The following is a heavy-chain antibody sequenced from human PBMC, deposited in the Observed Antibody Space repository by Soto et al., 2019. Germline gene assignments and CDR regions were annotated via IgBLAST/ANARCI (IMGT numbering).Heavy chain of an antibody. Sequence: GGSLRLSCAASGFTFDDYAMHWVRQAPGKGLEWVSGISGSGGSTYYADSVKGRFTISRDNSKNTLYLQMNSLRAEDTAVYYCVKVLSYSSSWYDHLENYGMDVWGQGTTVTVSS. J-gene: IGHJ6*02. CDR1: GFTFDDYA. CDR2: ISGSGGST. CDR3: VKVLSYSSSWYDHLENYGMDV. D-gene: IGHD6-13*01. V-gene: IGHV3-23*01.